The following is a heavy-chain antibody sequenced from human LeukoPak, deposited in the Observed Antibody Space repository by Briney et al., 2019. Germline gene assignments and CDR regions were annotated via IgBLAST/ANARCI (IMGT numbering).Heavy chain of an antibody. CDR3: TTDLPP. Sequence: GGSLRLSCAASGFTFSNVWMAWVRQAPGKGLEWVGRIRSKIDGGTTDYVAPVKGRFTISRDDSKNTLYLQMNSLKIEDTAIYYCTTDLPPWGQGALVTVSS. CDR2: IRSKIDGGTT. CDR1: GFTFSNVW. J-gene: IGHJ5*02. V-gene: IGHV3-15*01.